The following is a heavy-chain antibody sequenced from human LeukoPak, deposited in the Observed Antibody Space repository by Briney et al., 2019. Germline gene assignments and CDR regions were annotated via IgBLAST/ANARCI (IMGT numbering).Heavy chain of an antibody. Sequence: SETLSLTCAVYGGSFSGYYWSWIRQPPGKGLEWNGEINHSGSTNYNPSLKSRVTISVDTSKNQFSLKLSSVTAADTAVYYCARGRYYGSGSYNYWGQGTLVTVSS. V-gene: IGHV4-34*01. CDR2: INHSGST. D-gene: IGHD3-10*01. CDR3: ARGRYYGSGSYNY. J-gene: IGHJ4*02. CDR1: GGSFSGYY.